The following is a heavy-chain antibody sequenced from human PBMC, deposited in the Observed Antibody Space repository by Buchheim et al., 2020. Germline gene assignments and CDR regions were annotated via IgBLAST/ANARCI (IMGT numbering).Heavy chain of an antibody. V-gene: IGHV5-51*01. CDR1: GYSFTSYW. D-gene: IGHD3-10*01. CDR2: IYPGDSDT. Sequence: EVQLVQSGAEVKKPGESLKISCKGSGYSFTSYWIGWVRQMPGKGLEWMGIIYPGDSDTRYSPSFQGQVTISADKSIHNDYPQWSSLKASDTAMYYCARLGQDRGVIASIYYFDYWGQGTL. J-gene: IGHJ4*02. CDR3: ARLGQDRGVIASIYYFDY.